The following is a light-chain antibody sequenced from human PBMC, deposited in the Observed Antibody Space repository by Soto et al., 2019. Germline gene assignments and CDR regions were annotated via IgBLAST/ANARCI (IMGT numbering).Light chain of an antibody. CDR3: QQYYSYSPYT. V-gene: IGKV1-5*03. CDR2: KAS. CDR1: QTISSS. J-gene: IGKJ2*01. Sequence: DIQMTQFPPTLSASIGDRVTITCRASQTISSSLAWYQQKPGKAPKLLIYKASTLETGVPSRFSGSGSGTEFTPTISSLQPDDFATYYCQQYYSYSPYTFGQGTRLEIK.